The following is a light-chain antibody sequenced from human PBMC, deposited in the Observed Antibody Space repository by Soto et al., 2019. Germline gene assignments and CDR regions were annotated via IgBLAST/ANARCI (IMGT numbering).Light chain of an antibody. Sequence: DIVMTQSPLSLPVTPGEPASISCRSSQSLLHSNGYNYLDWYLQKPGQSPQLLIYLGSNRASGVPDRFSGIGSGTDFTLKISRVEAEDVGAYYCMQALQAPLTFGQGTKVEIK. CDR1: QSLLHSNGYNY. CDR2: LGS. CDR3: MQALQAPLT. J-gene: IGKJ1*01. V-gene: IGKV2-28*01.